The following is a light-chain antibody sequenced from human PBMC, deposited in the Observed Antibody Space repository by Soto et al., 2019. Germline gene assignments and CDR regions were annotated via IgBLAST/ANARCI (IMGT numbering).Light chain of an antibody. CDR3: QKYDSAPRT. V-gene: IGKV1-27*01. CDR1: QDISNY. CDR2: AAS. Sequence: DIQMTQSPSSLSASAGDRVTITCRASQDISNYLAWYQQKPGKVPKLLIYAASTFQSGVPSRFSGSGSGTDFTLTISSLQPEDVATYYCQKYDSAPRTFGQGTKVEIK. J-gene: IGKJ1*01.